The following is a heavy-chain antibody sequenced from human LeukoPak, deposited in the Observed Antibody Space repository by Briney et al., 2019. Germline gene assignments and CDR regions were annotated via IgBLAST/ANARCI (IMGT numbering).Heavy chain of an antibody. J-gene: IGHJ3*02. Sequence: GASVKVSCKASGYTFTSYAMNWVRQAPGQGLEWMGWINTNTGNPTYAQGFTGRFVFSLDTSVSTAYLQISSLKAEDTAVYYCARVGIVGATNAFDIWGQGTMVTVSS. CDR2: INTNTGNP. CDR1: GYTFTSYA. CDR3: ARVGIVGATNAFDI. V-gene: IGHV7-4-1*02. D-gene: IGHD1-26*01.